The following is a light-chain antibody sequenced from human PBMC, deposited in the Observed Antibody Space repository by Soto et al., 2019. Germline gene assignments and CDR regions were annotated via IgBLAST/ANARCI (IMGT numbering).Light chain of an antibody. CDR2: ANN. Sequence: QSVLTQPPSVSGAPGQRVTISCTGSSSNIGAGYDVHWYQQFPGTAPKLLIYANNNRPSGVPGRFSGSKSGTSASLAITGLPADDEADYYCQSYDSTLSASDWVFGGGTKLTVL. CDR1: SSNIGAGYD. V-gene: IGLV1-40*01. J-gene: IGLJ3*02. CDR3: QSYDSTLSASDWV.